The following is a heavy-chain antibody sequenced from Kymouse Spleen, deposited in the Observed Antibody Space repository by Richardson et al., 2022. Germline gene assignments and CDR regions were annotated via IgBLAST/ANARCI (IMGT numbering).Heavy chain of an antibody. J-gene: IGHJ4*02. CDR3: ARGYSSGWVDY. CDR1: GGSFSGYY. CDR2: INHSGST. Sequence: QVQLQQWGAGLLKPSETLSLTCAVYGGSFSGYYWSWIRQPPGKGLEWIGEINHSGSTNYNPSLKSRVTISVDTSKNQFSLKLSSVTAADTAVYYCARGYSSGWVDYWGQGTLVTVSS. V-gene: IGHV4-34*01. D-gene: IGHD6-19*01.